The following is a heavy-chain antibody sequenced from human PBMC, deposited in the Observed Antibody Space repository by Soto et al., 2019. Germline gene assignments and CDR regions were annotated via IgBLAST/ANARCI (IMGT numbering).Heavy chain of an antibody. CDR3: ASYGSGSYSRDRYGMDV. Sequence: SETLSLTCVVSGGSLSSYYWSWIRQPPGKGLEWIGSIYYSGSTYYNPSLKSRVTISVDTSKNQFSLKLSSVTAADTAVYYCASYGSGSYSRDRYGMDVWGQGTTVTVSS. CDR2: IYYSGST. D-gene: IGHD3-10*01. J-gene: IGHJ6*02. V-gene: IGHV4-39*01. CDR1: GGSLSSYY.